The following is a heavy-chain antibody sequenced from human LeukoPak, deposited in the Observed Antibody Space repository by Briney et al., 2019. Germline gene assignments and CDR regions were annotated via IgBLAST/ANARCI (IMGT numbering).Heavy chain of an antibody. V-gene: IGHV3-23*01. CDR2: VSGSGGST. CDR3: AKDFDYGGLRYFDY. J-gene: IGHJ4*02. Sequence: SWIRQSPGKGLEWVSVVSGSGGSTDYADSVKGRFAISRDNSKNTLYLQMNNLRVEDTAVYYCAKDFDYGGLRYFDYWGQGTLVTVSS. D-gene: IGHD4-23*01.